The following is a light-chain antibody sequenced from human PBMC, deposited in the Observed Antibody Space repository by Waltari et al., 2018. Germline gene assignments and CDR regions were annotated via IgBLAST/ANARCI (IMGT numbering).Light chain of an antibody. V-gene: IGLV2-14*01. CDR2: EFR. CDR3: TSYTASSTLV. Sequence: QSALIQPASVSGSPGQSITISCTGTSSDVGGYNFVSWYQHHPGKAPKLLIYEFRDRPPGVSSRFFGSETGNRASLTISGLLPEDEADYFGTSYTASSTLVFGGGTKVTVL. J-gene: IGLJ3*02. CDR1: SSDVGGYNF.